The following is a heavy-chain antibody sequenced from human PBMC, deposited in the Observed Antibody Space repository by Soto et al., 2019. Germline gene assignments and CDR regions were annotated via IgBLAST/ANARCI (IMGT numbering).Heavy chain of an antibody. CDR1: GGSISSSSYY. CDR2: IYYSGST. CDR3: ARRRVRGVINYGMDV. V-gene: IGHV4-39*01. Sequence: SETLSLTCTVSGGSISSSSYYWGWNRQPPGKGLEWIGSIYYSGSTYYNPSLKSRVTISVDTSKNQFSLKLSSVTAADTAVYYCARRRVRGVINYGMDVWGQGTTVTVSS. J-gene: IGHJ6*02. D-gene: IGHD3-10*01.